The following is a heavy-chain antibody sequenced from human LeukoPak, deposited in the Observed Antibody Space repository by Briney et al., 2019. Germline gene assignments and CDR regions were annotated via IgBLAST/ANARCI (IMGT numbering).Heavy chain of an antibody. Sequence: ASVKVSCTASGNTFTSYYMHLVRQTPGQGLEWMGRINPSGDTTSYAQSFQDRVTMTRDASTSTVYMDLSSLRSEDTAVYYCAQSYCSGDNCYGRENWFDPWGQGTLVTVSP. CDR1: GNTFTSYY. D-gene: IGHD2-15*01. V-gene: IGHV1-46*01. CDR2: INPSGDTT. CDR3: AQSYCSGDNCYGRENWFDP. J-gene: IGHJ5*02.